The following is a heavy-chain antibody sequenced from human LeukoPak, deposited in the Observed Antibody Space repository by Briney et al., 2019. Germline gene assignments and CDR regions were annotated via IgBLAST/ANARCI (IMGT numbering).Heavy chain of an antibody. V-gene: IGHV4-34*01. Sequence: SETLSLTCAVYGGSFSGYYWSWIRQPPGKGLEWIGEINRSGSTNYNPSLKSRVTISVDTSKNQFSLKLSSVTAADTAVYYCARESGSSSPFDYWGQGTLVTVSS. CDR1: GGSFSGYY. CDR3: ARESGSSSPFDY. D-gene: IGHD6-13*01. CDR2: INRSGST. J-gene: IGHJ4*02.